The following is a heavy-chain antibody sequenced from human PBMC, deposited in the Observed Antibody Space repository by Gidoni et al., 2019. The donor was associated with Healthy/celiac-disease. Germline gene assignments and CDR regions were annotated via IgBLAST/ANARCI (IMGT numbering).Heavy chain of an antibody. CDR3: ARGSIVVVPAANYYYYYYGMDV. D-gene: IGHD2-2*01. CDR1: GGSFSGYY. V-gene: IGHV4-34*01. CDR2: INHSGST. Sequence: QVQLQQWGAGLLKPSETLSLTCAVYGGSFSGYYCSWIRQPPGKGLEWIGEINHSGSTNYNPSIKSRVTISVDTSKNQFSLKLSSVTAADTAVYYCARGSIVVVPAANYYYYYYGMDVWGKGTTVTVSS. J-gene: IGHJ6*04.